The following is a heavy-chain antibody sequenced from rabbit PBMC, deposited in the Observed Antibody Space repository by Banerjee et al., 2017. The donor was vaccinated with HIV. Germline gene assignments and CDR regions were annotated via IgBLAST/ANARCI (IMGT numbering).Heavy chain of an antibody. D-gene: IGHD8-1*01. CDR3: ARDASGTYYNYFNL. V-gene: IGHV1S40*01. Sequence: QSLVESGGGLVQPEGSLTLTCTASGFSFSSYYYMCWVRQAPGKGLEWLGCINTGYSSTYYASWAKGRFTISKTSSTTVTLQMTSLTAADTATYFCARDASGTYYNYFNLWGPGTLVTVS. CDR2: INTGYSST. CDR1: GFSFSSYYY. J-gene: IGHJ4*01.